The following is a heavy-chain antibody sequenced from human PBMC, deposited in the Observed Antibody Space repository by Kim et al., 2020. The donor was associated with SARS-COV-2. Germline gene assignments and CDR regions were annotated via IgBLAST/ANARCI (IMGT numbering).Heavy chain of an antibody. V-gene: IGHV3-64*01. J-gene: IGHJ5*02. CDR3: ARDLGRWLRRGGLEFDP. CDR1: GFTFSSYA. Sequence: GGSLRLSCAASGFTFSSYAMHWVRQAPGKGLEYVSAISSNGGSTYYANSVKGRFTISRDNSKNTLYLQMGSLRAEDMAVYYCARDLGRWLRRGGLEFDPWGQGTLITVSS. CDR2: ISSNGGST. D-gene: IGHD5-12*01.